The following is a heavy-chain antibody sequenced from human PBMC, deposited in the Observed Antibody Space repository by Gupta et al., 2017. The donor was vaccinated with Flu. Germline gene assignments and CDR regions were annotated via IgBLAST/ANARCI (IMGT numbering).Heavy chain of an antibody. D-gene: IGHD6-13*01. CDR1: EFTFSTYP. J-gene: IGHJ5*02. Sequence: VQLVASGGGVVQPGRPLRLSCVASEFTFSTYPQRWLRPAPGKWLEWLAVISYDGNNKYYTDSVRGRFTFSRDNSKHTLYLQMNSLRAEDTAVYYCARERIAEVGSNSFDPWGQGTLVTVSS. CDR3: ARERIAEVGSNSFDP. CDR2: ISYDGNNK. V-gene: IGHV3-30-3*01.